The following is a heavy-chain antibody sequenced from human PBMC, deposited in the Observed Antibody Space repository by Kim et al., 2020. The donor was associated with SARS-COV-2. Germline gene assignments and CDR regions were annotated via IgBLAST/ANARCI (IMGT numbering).Heavy chain of an antibody. V-gene: IGHV4-31*02. D-gene: IGHD3-10*01. Sequence: SYNPSLKSRVFISADKSKNQFSLRLSSVTAADTAVYYCAREAIRGAYFVDYWGQGTLVTVSS. J-gene: IGHJ4*02. CDR3: AREAIRGAYFVDY.